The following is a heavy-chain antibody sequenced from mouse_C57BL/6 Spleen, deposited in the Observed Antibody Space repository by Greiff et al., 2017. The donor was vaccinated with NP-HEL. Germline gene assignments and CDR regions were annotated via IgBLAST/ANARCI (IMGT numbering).Heavy chain of an antibody. Sequence: EVHLVESGGGLVKPGGSLKLSCAASGFTFSSYAMSWVRQTPEKRLEWVATISDGGSYTYYPDNVKGRFTISRDNAKNNLYLQMSHLKSEDTAMYYCARDSNYGAWFAYWGQGTLVTVSA. J-gene: IGHJ3*01. D-gene: IGHD2-5*01. V-gene: IGHV5-4*01. CDR1: GFTFSSYA. CDR2: ISDGGSYT. CDR3: ARDSNYGAWFAY.